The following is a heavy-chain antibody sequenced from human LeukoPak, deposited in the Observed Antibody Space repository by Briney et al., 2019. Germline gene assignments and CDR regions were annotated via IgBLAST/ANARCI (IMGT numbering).Heavy chain of an antibody. CDR1: GGSISSSSYY. D-gene: IGHD2-2*01. J-gene: IGHJ4*02. Sequence: SETLSLTCTVSGGSISSSSYYWGWIRQPPGKGLEWIGSIYYSGSTYYNPSLKSRVTISVDTSKNQFSLKLSSVTAADTAVYYCARLGDIVVLDYWGQGTLVTVSS. CDR3: ARLGDIVVLDY. V-gene: IGHV4-39*07. CDR2: IYYSGST.